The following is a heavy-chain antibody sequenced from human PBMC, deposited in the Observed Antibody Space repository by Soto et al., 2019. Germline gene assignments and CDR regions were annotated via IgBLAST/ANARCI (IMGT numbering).Heavy chain of an antibody. CDR2: IHYSGGT. Sequence: SETLSLTCSVTGASVSTYSWSWIRQSPGKGLEWIGYIHYSGGTNYTPSLRSRVTISVDTSKNHLSLNLTSLTAADAAVYYCARGGTSGSAVYNWFDPWGQGTLVTVSS. V-gene: IGHV4-59*02. D-gene: IGHD3-10*01. CDR1: GASVSTYS. J-gene: IGHJ5*02. CDR3: ARGGTSGSAVYNWFDP.